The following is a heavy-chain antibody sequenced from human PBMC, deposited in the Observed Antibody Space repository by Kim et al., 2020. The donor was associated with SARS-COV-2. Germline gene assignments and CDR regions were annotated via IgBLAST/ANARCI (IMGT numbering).Heavy chain of an antibody. J-gene: IGHJ5*02. V-gene: IGHV1-46*01. CDR2: MNRGVGNT. D-gene: IGHD3-10*01. CDR3: AREFGGGFFST. Sequence: ASVKVSCKTSGYTFTTYYIHWVREAPGQGLEWIGVMNRGVGNTMYARTFQDRVAVTRDTSTSTAYMELSSLRSEDTAVYYCAREFGGGFFSTWGQGT. CDR1: GYTFTTYY.